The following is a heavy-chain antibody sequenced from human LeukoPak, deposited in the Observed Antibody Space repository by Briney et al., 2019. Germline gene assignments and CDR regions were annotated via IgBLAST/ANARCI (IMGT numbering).Heavy chain of an antibody. CDR1: GFTFTNYG. CDR3: ARLYGDTAMVTD. CDR2: ISSNGDNT. Sequence: LSGGSLRLSCAASGFTFTNYGLHWVRQAPGKGLEYVSAISSNGDNTYYANSVKGRFTISRDNAKNSLYLQMNSLRAEDTAVYYCARLYGDTAMVTDWGQGTLVTVSS. J-gene: IGHJ4*02. V-gene: IGHV3-64*01. D-gene: IGHD5-18*01.